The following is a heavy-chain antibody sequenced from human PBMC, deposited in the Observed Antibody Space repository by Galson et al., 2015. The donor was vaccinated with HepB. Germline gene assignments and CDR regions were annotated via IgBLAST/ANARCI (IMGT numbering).Heavy chain of an antibody. J-gene: IGHJ6*02. Sequence: SLRLSCAASGFTFSSYGMHWVRQAPGKGLEWVAVISYDGSNKYYADSVKGRFTISRDNSKNTLYLQMNRLRAEDTAVYYCAKGGKWVIQRLGMDVWGQGTTVTVSS. CDR2: ISYDGSNK. V-gene: IGHV3-30*18. D-gene: IGHD3-16*01. CDR3: AKGGKWVIQRLGMDV. CDR1: GFTFSSYG.